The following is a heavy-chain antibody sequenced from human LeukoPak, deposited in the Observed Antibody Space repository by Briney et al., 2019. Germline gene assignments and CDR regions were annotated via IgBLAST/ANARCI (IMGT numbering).Heavy chain of an antibody. J-gene: IGHJ4*02. D-gene: IGHD2/OR15-2a*01. V-gene: IGHV4-39*01. CDR1: GGSISSSSYY. Sequence: SETLSLTCTVSGGSISSSSYYWGWIRQPPGKGLEWIGSIYYSGSTYYNPSLKSRVTISVDTSKNQFSLKLSSVTAADTAVYYCARSTRGPNYFDYWGQGTLVTVSS. CDR2: IYYSGST. CDR3: ARSTRGPNYFDY.